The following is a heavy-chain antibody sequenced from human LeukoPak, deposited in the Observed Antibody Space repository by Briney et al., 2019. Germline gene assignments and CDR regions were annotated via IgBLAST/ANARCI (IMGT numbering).Heavy chain of an antibody. CDR3: ARIYSGYDL. D-gene: IGHD5-12*01. J-gene: IGHJ5*02. CDR1: GYTFSVSY. V-gene: IGHV1-2*02. Sequence: ASVKVSCKASGYTFSVSYIHWVRQAPGQGLEWMGWINPNNGVTNYAQKFQGRVTITSDTSISTAYMELRSLRSDDTAVYYCARIYSGYDLWGQGTLVTVSS. CDR2: INPNNGVT.